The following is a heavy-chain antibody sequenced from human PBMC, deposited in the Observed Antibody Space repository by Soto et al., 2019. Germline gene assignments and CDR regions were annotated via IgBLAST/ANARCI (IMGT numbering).Heavy chain of an antibody. J-gene: IGHJ6*02. CDR2: IWFDGSNK. D-gene: IGHD3-10*01. Sequence: QVQLVESGGGVVQPGRSLRLSCEASGFTFSNFGMHWVRQAPGKGLEWVAVIWFDGSNKYSADSVKGRFDISRDNSKNTLYLQMNTLRAGDTAVYDCARVARVSVVRGGLVAMDVWPRDHGHRLL. V-gene: IGHV3-33*01. CDR3: ARVARVSVVRGGLVAMDV. CDR1: GFTFSNFG.